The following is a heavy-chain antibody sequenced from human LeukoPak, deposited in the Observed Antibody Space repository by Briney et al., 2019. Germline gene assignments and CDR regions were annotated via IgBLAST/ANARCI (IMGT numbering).Heavy chain of an antibody. V-gene: IGHV1-24*01. J-gene: IGHJ6*02. Sequence: ASVKVSCKVSGYTLTELSVHWVRQAPGKGLEWMGGFDPEGGETIHAQKFQGRVTMTKDTSTDTVYMELSSLRSEDTAVYYCAARMGQLVQYNYYGMDVWGQGTTVTVSS. CDR2: FDPEGGET. CDR3: AARMGQLVQYNYYGMDV. D-gene: IGHD6-6*01. CDR1: GYTLTELS.